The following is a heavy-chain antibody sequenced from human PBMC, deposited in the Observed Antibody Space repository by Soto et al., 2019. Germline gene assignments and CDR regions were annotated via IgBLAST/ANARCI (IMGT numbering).Heavy chain of an antibody. Sequence: QVQLVQSGAEVKKPGALVKVSCKASGYTFTSYDINWVRQATGQGLEWMGWMNPNSGNTGYAQKFQGRVTMTRNTSISTAYMELSSLRSEDTAVYYCARGAQWLVPDPFDYWGQGTLVTVSS. CDR3: ARGAQWLVPDPFDY. J-gene: IGHJ4*02. D-gene: IGHD6-19*01. CDR2: MNPNSGNT. V-gene: IGHV1-8*01. CDR1: GYTFTSYD.